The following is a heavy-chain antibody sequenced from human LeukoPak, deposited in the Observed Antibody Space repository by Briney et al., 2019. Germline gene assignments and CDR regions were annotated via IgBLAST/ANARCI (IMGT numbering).Heavy chain of an antibody. CDR3: ARALGYYGSGSSNWFDP. CDR1: GGTFIRYP. Sequence: SVKVSCKASGGTFIRYPISWVRQAPGKGLAWMGITIPILGMSHYAQKFQGRVTITVDKSTSTAYMELSSLRSEDTGVYYCARALGYYGSGSSNWFDPWGQGTLGIVSS. D-gene: IGHD3-10*01. V-gene: IGHV1-69*04. J-gene: IGHJ5*02. CDR2: TIPILGMS.